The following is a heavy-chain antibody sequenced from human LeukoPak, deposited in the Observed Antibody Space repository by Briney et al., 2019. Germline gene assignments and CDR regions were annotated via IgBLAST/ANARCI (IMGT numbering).Heavy chain of an antibody. J-gene: IGHJ6*03. CDR1: GGTFSSYA. CDR3: ARGRRGNYYYYYMDV. D-gene: IGHD3-16*01. Sequence: ASVKVSCKASGGTFSSYAISWVRQAPGQGLEWMGGVIPIFGTANYAQKFQGRVTITTDESTSTAYMELSSLRSEDTAVYYCARGRRGNYYYYYMDVWGKGTTVTVSS. V-gene: IGHV1-69*05. CDR2: VIPIFGTA.